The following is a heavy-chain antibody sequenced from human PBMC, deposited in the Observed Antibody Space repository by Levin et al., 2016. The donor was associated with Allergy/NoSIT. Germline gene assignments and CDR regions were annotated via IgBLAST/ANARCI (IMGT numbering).Heavy chain of an antibody. J-gene: IGHJ4*02. CDR1: GGSISTHY. D-gene: IGHD3-3*02. V-gene: IGHV4-59*08. CDR2: VYYIETT. CDR3: ASTVEAFSPFDS. Sequence: SETLSLTCTVSGGSISTHYVSWIRQPPGKGLEWIGYVYYIETTNYNPSLKSRVTISVDTSKRQVSLKLSSVTAADTAVYYCASTVEAFSPFDSWGQGTLVTVSS.